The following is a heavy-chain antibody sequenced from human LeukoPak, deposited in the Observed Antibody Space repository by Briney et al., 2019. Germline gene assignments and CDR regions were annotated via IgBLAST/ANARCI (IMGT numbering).Heavy chain of an antibody. J-gene: IGHJ4*02. V-gene: IGHV3-23*01. Sequence: LPGGSLRLSCAASGFTFSNYAMSWVRQAPGKGLEWVSGIGGSGGSTYYADSVKGRFTNSRENSKNTLYLQMNSLRAEDTAVYYCARDLTGVFDYWGQGTLVTVSS. CDR2: IGGSGGST. CDR1: GFTFSNYA. CDR3: ARDLTGVFDY. D-gene: IGHD7-27*01.